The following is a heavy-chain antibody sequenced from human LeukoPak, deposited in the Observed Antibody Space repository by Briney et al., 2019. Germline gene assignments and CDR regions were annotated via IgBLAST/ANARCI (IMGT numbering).Heavy chain of an antibody. J-gene: IGHJ3*02. V-gene: IGHV1-8*03. CDR3: ARARDNWGLRDDAFDI. D-gene: IGHD7-27*01. Sequence: ASVKVSCKASGYTLTSYDINWVRQATGQGLEWMGWMNPNSGNTGYAQKFQGRVTITADESTSTAYMELSSLRSEDTAVYYCARARDNWGLRDDAFDIWGQGTMVTVSS. CDR1: GYTLTSYD. CDR2: MNPNSGNT.